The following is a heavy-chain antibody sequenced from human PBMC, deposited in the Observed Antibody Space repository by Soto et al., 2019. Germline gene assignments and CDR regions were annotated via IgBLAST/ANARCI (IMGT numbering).Heavy chain of an antibody. D-gene: IGHD4-17*01. Sequence: QIQLQESGPGLVKPSGTVSLTCTVSGGSISSTNWWSWVRQPPGMGLEWIGDIHHGGNINFNSSLESRISMSADKSKNQFSLKLHLVTAADTAVYFCARLRTSVLAHTVTPNFDSWGQGTLVTVSS. V-gene: IGHV4-4*02. J-gene: IGHJ4*02. CDR1: GGSISSTNW. CDR3: ARLRTSVLAHTVTPNFDS. CDR2: IHHGGNI.